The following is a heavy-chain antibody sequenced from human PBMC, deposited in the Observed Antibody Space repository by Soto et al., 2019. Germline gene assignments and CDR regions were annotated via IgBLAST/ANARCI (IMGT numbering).Heavy chain of an antibody. Sequence: GESLKISCKGSGYSFTSYWIGGVRQMPGKGLEWMGIIYPGDSGTRCSPSFQGQVTISDDKYISTAYLQWSSLKASDTAMYYCARFKAQPHCGSDCYTYYFDYWGQGTLVTVSS. CDR3: ARFKAQPHCGSDCYTYYFDY. V-gene: IGHV5-51*01. J-gene: IGHJ4*02. D-gene: IGHD2-21*02. CDR2: IYPGDSGT. CDR1: GYSFTSYW.